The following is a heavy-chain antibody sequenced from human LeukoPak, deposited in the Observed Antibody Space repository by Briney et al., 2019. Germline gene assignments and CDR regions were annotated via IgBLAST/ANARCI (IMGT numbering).Heavy chain of an antibody. CDR3: ARVEVWFGESHRYYYYGMDV. CDR1: GGTFSSYA. CDR2: IIPIFGTA. J-gene: IGHJ6*04. Sequence: SSVKVSCKASGGTFSSYAISLVRQAPGQGLEWMGGIIPIFGTANYAQKVQGRVTITADKSTSTAYMELSSLRSEDTAVYYCARVEVWFGESHRYYYYGMDVWGKGTTVTVSS. V-gene: IGHV1-69*06. D-gene: IGHD3-10*01.